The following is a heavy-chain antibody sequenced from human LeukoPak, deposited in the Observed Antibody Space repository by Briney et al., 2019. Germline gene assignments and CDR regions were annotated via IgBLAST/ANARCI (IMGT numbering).Heavy chain of an antibody. Sequence: ASVKVSCTASGYAFTIYYMHWVRQAPGQGLEWMGIINPSGGSTSYAQKFQGRVTMTRDTPTSTVYMELSSLRSEDTAVYYCAREGGGYSYGYADDGYWGQGTLVTVSS. CDR3: AREGGGYSYGYADDGY. V-gene: IGHV1-46*01. J-gene: IGHJ4*02. CDR2: INPSGGST. D-gene: IGHD5-18*01. CDR1: GYAFTIYY.